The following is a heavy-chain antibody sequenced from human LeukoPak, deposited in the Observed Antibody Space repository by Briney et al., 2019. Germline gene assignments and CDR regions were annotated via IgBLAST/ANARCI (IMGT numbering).Heavy chain of an antibody. CDR3: ARDLQTYDAFDI. J-gene: IGHJ3*02. CDR1: GGSISSGGYY. CDR2: IYYSGST. Sequence: SETLSLTCTVSGGSISSGGYYWSWIRQHLGKGLEWIGYIYYSGSTYYNPSLKSRVTISVDTSKNQFSLKLSSVTAADTAVYYCARDLQTYDAFDIWGQGTMVTVSS. D-gene: IGHD1-1*01. V-gene: IGHV4-31*03.